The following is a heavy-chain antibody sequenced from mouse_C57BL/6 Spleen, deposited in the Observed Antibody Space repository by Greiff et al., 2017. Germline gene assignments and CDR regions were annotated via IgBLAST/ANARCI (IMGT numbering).Heavy chain of an antibody. D-gene: IGHD1-1*01. CDR1: GYTFTSYW. V-gene: IGHV1-69*01. CDR3: ARLYYGSSYRYFDV. J-gene: IGHJ1*03. CDR2: IDPSDSYT. Sequence: QVQLQQPGAELVMPGASVKLSCKASGYTFTSYWMHWVKQRPGQGLEWIGEIDPSDSYTNYNQKFKGKSTLTVDKSSSTAYMQLSRLTSEDSAVYYCARLYYGSSYRYFDVWGTGTTVTVSS.